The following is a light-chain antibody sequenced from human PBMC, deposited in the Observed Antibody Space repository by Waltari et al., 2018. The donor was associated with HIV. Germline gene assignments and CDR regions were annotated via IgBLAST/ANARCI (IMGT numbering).Light chain of an antibody. Sequence: QSVLTQPPSASGTPGQRVAISCSGSSSNIGSNYVYWYQQLPGTAPKVLLYRSNQRPSGVPDRFSGSKSGTSASLAISALRSEDEADYYCATWDDSLSGPVFGGGTKLTVL. J-gene: IGLJ3*02. CDR1: SSNIGSNY. CDR3: ATWDDSLSGPV. CDR2: RSN. V-gene: IGLV1-47*01.